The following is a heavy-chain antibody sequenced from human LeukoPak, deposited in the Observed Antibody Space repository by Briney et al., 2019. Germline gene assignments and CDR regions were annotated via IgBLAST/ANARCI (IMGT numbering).Heavy chain of an antibody. V-gene: IGHV3-7*01. D-gene: IGHD3-22*01. CDR1: GFTFSSYW. CDR3: ATTQYYYDSSGYRGGY. Sequence: GGSLRLSCAASGFTFSSYWMSWVRQAPGKGLEWVANIKQDGSEKYYVDSVKGRFTISRDNAKNSLHLQMNSLRAEDTAVYYCATTQYYYDSSGYRGGYWGQGTLVTVSS. J-gene: IGHJ4*02. CDR2: IKQDGSEK.